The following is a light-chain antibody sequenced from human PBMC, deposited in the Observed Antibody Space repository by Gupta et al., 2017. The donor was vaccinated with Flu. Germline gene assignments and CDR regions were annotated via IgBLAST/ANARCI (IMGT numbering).Light chain of an antibody. CDR1: NSNTAINS. V-gene: IGLV1-44*01. Sequence: QSVLTQPPSASGPPGQSILISCSGSNSNTAINSIQWYQQLPGAAPRFPLYKTDGRPSGIPDRYSGSKSGTSASLAISGLQAEEEGDDDCAAWDDNLNGSVFGTGTKVTVL. CDR3: AAWDDNLNGSV. CDR2: KTD. J-gene: IGLJ1*01.